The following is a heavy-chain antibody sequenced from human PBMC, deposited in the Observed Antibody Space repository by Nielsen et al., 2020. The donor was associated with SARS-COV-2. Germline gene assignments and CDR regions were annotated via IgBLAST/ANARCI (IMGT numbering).Heavy chain of an antibody. CDR3: ARGMDSSGYYDANWFFDL. CDR2: ISYDGSNK. J-gene: IGHJ2*01. Sequence: GESLKISCAASGFTFSSYAMHWVRQAPGKGLEWVAVISYDGSNKYYADSEKGRFTISRDNSKNTLYLQMNSLRAEDTAVYYCARGMDSSGYYDANWFFDLWGRGTLVTVSS. CDR1: GFTFSSYA. D-gene: IGHD3-22*01. V-gene: IGHV3-30-3*01.